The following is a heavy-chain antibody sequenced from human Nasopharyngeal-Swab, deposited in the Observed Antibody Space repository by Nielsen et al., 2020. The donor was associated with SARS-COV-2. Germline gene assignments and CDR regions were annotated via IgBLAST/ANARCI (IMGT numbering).Heavy chain of an antibody. CDR2: IKQDGSEK. CDR3: ARDRRNRRNDY. Sequence: GGSLRLSCAASGFTFSSYAMSWVRQAPGKGLEWVANIKQDGSEKSYVDAVKGRFTISRDNAKNSLYLQMNSLSAEDTAVYYCARDRRNRRNDYWGQGTLVTVSS. CDR1: GFTFSSYA. V-gene: IGHV3-7*03. J-gene: IGHJ4*02. D-gene: IGHD1-14*01.